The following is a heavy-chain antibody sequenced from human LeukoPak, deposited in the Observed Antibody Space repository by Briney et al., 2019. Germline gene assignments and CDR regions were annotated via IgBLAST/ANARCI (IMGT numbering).Heavy chain of an antibody. D-gene: IGHD3-22*01. Sequence: ASVKVSCTASGYTFTGYYMHWVRQAPGQGLEWMGWINPNSGGTNYAQKFQGRVTMTRDTSISTAYMELSRLRSDDTAVYYCATTRDYDSSGYYFKFSAFDIWGQGTMVTVSS. V-gene: IGHV1-2*02. CDR2: INPNSGGT. CDR3: ATTRDYDSSGYYFKFSAFDI. J-gene: IGHJ3*02. CDR1: GYTFTGYY.